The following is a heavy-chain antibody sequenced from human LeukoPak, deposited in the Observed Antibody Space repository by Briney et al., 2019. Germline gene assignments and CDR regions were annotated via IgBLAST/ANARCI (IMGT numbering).Heavy chain of an antibody. V-gene: IGHV1-8*01. D-gene: IGHD1-20*01. Sequence: APVKVSCKASGYTFTSYDINWVRQATGQGLEWMGWMNPNSGNTGYAQKFQGRVTMTRNTSISTAYMELSSLRSEDTAVYYCARGGGITGTASSDYWGQGTLVTVSS. CDR3: ARGGGITGTASSDY. CDR1: GYTFTSYD. J-gene: IGHJ4*02. CDR2: MNPNSGNT.